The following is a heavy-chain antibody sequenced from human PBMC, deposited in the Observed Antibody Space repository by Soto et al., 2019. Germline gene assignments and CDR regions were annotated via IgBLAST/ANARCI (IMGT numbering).Heavy chain of an antibody. CDR1: VGSVTSYW. CDR3: ARLPVLSLVAVWGFGY. CDR2: IYPGDSDT. J-gene: IGHJ4*02. D-gene: IGHD3-16*01. Sequence: VKISGEGCVGSVTSYWSSWLRQMPEKGLECMGIIYPGDSDTRYSPSFQGQVTISADKSISTAYLQWSSLKASDTAMYYCARLPVLSLVAVWGFGYWGLGTLVTVSS. V-gene: IGHV5-51*01.